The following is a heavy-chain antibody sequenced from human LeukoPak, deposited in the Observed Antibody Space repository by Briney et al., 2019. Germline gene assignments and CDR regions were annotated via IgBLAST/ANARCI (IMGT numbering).Heavy chain of an antibody. D-gene: IGHD2-2*01. CDR3: ARHPYQLLWLSWVDP. Sequence: SETLSLTCTDSGGSSSSTRYYWGWIRQPPGKGLEWIGSIYYSGSTYYNPSLKSRVTISVDTSKNQFSLKLSSVTAADTAVYYCARHPYQLLWLSWVDPWGQGTLVTVSS. CDR2: IYYSGST. CDR1: GGSSSSTRYY. J-gene: IGHJ5*02. V-gene: IGHV4-39*01.